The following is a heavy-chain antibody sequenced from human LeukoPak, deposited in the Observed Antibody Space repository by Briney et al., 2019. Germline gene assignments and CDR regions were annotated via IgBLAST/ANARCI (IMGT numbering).Heavy chain of an antibody. J-gene: IGHJ4*02. CDR1: GFTLSSYA. Sequence: PGGSLRLSCAASGFTLSSYAMHWVRQAPGKGLEYVSAISSNGGSTYYANSVKGRFTISRDNSKNTLYLQMGSLRAEDMAVYYCARYGVGLDYGYFDNWGQGTLVTVSS. V-gene: IGHV3-64*01. CDR3: ARYGVGLDYGYFDN. CDR2: ISSNGGST. D-gene: IGHD4/OR15-4a*01.